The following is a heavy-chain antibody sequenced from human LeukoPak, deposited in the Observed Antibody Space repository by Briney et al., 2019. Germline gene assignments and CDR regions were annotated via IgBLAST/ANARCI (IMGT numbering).Heavy chain of an antibody. CDR3: AKETGRRDGYPAPGY. CDR1: GFTFSSYA. J-gene: IGHJ4*02. V-gene: IGHV3-23*01. D-gene: IGHD5-24*01. CDR2: ISGSGGRT. Sequence: GGSLRLSCAASGFTFSSYAMSWVRQAPGKGLEWVSAISGSGGRTYYADSVKGRFTTSRDNSKNTLYLQMNSLRAEDTAVYYCAKETGRRDGYPAPGYWGQGTLVTVSS.